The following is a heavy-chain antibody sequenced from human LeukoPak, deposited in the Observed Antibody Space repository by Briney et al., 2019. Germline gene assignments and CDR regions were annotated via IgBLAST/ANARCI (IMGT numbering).Heavy chain of an antibody. D-gene: IGHD6-13*01. CDR3: ARDLGGSSLDYYYYYMDV. CDR1: GFTFSSYS. J-gene: IGHJ6*03. CDR2: ISSSSSYI. Sequence: GGSLRLSCAASGFTFSSYSMNWVRQAPGMGLEWVSSISSSSSYIYYADSVKGRFTISRDNAKNSLYLQMNSLRAEDTAVYYCARDLGGSSLDYYYYYMDVWGKGTTVTVSS. V-gene: IGHV3-21*01.